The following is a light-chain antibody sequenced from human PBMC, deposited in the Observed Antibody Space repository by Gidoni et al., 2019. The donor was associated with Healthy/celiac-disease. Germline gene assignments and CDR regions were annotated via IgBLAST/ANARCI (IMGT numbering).Light chain of an antibody. CDR3: QQYNSIPVT. Sequence: DIQMTQSPSTRSASVGDRVTITCRASQSISSWLAWYQQKPGKAPKLLIYKASSLESGVPSRFSGSGSGTEFTLTISSLQPDDFATYYCQQYNSIPVTFGGGTKVEIK. CDR1: QSISSW. V-gene: IGKV1-5*03. J-gene: IGKJ4*01. CDR2: KAS.